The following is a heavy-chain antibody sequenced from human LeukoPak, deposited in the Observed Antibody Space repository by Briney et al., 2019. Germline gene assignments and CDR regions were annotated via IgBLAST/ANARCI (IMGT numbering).Heavy chain of an antibody. CDR2: IYHSGST. Sequence: PSETLSLTCTVSGGSISSGGYYWSWIRQPPGKGLEWIGYIYHSGSTYYNPSLKSRVTISVDRSKNQFSLKLSSVTAADTAVYYCARSPGYCSSTSCYSSGFFDIWGQGTMVTVSS. D-gene: IGHD2-2*02. J-gene: IGHJ3*02. V-gene: IGHV4-30-2*01. CDR1: GGSISSGGYY. CDR3: ARSPGYCSSTSCYSSGFFDI.